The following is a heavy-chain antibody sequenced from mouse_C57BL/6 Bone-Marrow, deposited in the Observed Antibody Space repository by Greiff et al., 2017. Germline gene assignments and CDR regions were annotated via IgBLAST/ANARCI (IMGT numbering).Heavy chain of an antibody. V-gene: IGHV5-6*02. CDR3: ARRGDYAVLLYAMYY. D-gene: IGHD2-4*01. Sequence: EVKLEESGGDLVKPGGSLKLSCAASGFTFSSYGMSWVRQTPDKRLEWVATISSGGSYTYYPDSVKGRFTISRDNAKNTLYLQMSSLKSEDTAMYYCARRGDYAVLLYAMYYWGQGTSVTVSS. CDR1: GFTFSSYG. J-gene: IGHJ4*01. CDR2: ISSGGSYT.